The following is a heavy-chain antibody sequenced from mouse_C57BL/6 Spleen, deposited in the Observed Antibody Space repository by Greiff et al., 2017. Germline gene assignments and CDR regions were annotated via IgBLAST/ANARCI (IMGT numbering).Heavy chain of an antibody. CDR3: ARMGLRYYAMDD. V-gene: IGHV5-17*01. CDR1: GFTFSDSG. Sequence: EVMLVESGGGLVKPGGSLKLSCAASGFTFSDSGMHWVRQAPEKGLEWVAYISCGSSTIYYADTVKGRFTISRDNAKNTLFLQMTSLRSEDTAMYYCARMGLRYYAMDDWGQGTSVTVSS. D-gene: IGHD1-1*01. CDR2: ISCGSSTI. J-gene: IGHJ4*01.